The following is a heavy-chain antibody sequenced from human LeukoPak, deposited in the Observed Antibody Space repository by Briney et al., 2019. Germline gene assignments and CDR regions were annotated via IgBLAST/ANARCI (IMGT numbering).Heavy chain of an antibody. CDR3: TRKVGATDFDY. CDR2: INAGNGNT. V-gene: IGHV1-3*01. J-gene: IGHJ4*02. CDR1: RYTFTSYA. Sequence: ASVKVSCKASRYTFTSYAMHWVRQAPGQRLEWMGWINAGNGNTKYSQKFQGRVTITRDTSASTAYMELSSLRSEDTAVYYCTRKVGATDFDYWGQGTLVTVSS. D-gene: IGHD1-26*01.